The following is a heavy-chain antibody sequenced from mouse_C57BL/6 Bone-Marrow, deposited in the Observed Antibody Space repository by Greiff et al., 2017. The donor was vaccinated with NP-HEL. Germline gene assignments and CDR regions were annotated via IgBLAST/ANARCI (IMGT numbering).Heavy chain of an antibody. D-gene: IGHD3-2*02. J-gene: IGHJ2*01. CDR3: ARGAQAPDY. Sequence: QVQLQQSGAELVRPGASVKLSCKASGYTFTDYYINWVKQRPGQGLEWIARIYPGSGNTYYNEKFKGKATLTAEKSSSTAYMQLSSLTSEDSAVYFCARGAQAPDYWGQGTTLTVSS. V-gene: IGHV1-76*01. CDR2: IYPGSGNT. CDR1: GYTFTDYY.